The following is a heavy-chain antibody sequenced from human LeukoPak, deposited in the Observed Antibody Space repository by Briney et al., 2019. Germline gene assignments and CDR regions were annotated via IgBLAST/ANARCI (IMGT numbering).Heavy chain of an antibody. CDR2: ISSDSSTI. V-gene: IGHV3-48*02. CDR3: ARDTYGDNTFDY. D-gene: IGHD4-17*01. CDR1: GFTFSIYS. Sequence: QPGGSLRLSCAASGFTFSIYSMNWVRQAPGKGLEWVSYISSDSSTIYYADSVKGRFTISRDNAKNSLYLQMNSLRDEDTAVYYCARDTYGDNTFDYWGQGTLVTVSS. J-gene: IGHJ4*02.